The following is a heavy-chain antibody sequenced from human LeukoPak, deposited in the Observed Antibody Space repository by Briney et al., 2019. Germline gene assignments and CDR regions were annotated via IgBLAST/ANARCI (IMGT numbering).Heavy chain of an antibody. CDR3: AKHGGGGNDY. V-gene: IGHV3-30*02. J-gene: IGHJ4*02. D-gene: IGHD3-16*01. CDR1: GFTFSRYG. CDR2: IRYDGSNK. Sequence: GGSLRLSCAASGFTFSRYGMHWVRQAPGRGLEWVALIRYDGSNKYYADSVKGRFTISRDNSKNTLYLQMNSLRAEDTAVYYCAKHGGGGNDYWGQGTLVTVSS.